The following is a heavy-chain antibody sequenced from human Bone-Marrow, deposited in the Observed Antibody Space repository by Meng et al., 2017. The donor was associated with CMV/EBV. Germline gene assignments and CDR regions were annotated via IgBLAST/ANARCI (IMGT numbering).Heavy chain of an antibody. CDR2: INSNTGDT. J-gene: IGHJ4*02. D-gene: IGHD3-16*01. Sequence: ASVKVSCKASGYTFSNYDINWVRQAPGQGLDWMGWINSNTGDTGYAQKFQGRVTITRNTSTNTVYMDLSSLRFEDTAVYYCARVNGGVRIDYWGQGTLVTVSS. V-gene: IGHV1-8*03. CDR3: ARVNGGVRIDY. CDR1: GYTFSNYD.